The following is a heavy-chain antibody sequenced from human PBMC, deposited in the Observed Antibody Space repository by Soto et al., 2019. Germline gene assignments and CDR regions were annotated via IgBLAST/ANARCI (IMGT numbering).Heavy chain of an antibody. V-gene: IGHV3-21*01. D-gene: IGHD1-1*01. J-gene: IGHJ4*02. CDR2: ISSSSSYI. Sequence: EVQLVESGGGLVKPGGSLRLSCAASGFTFSSYSMNWVRQAPGKGLEWVSSISSSSSYIYYADSVKGRFTTSRDNAKNSLYLQMNSLRAEDTAVYYCAGRNWNAPLFVWGQGTLVTVSS. CDR3: AGRNWNAPLFV. CDR1: GFTFSSYS.